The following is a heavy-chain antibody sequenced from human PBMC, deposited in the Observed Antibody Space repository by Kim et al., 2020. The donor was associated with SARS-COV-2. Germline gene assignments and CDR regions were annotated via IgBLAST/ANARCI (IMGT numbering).Heavy chain of an antibody. CDR1: GFAFSDHY. J-gene: IGHJ4*02. Sequence: GGSLRLSCAASGFAFSDHYMDWVRQAPGKGLEWVGRIRNRANSYTTEYAASVKGRFTVSRYDSKNSLYLQMNSLKTEDTAVYYCARAFSSSWSGTYFDCWGQGTLVTVSS. CDR2: IRNRANSYTT. V-gene: IGHV3-72*01. CDR3: ARAFSSSWSGTYFDC. D-gene: IGHD6-13*01.